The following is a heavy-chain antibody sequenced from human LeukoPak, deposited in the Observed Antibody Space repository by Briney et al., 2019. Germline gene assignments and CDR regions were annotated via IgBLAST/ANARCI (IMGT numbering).Heavy chain of an antibody. CDR1: GFTFSSYA. CDR2: ISGSGGST. Sequence: GGSLRLSCAASGFTFSSYAMSWVRQAPGKGLEWVSAISGSGGSTYYADSVKGRFTISRDNSKNTLYLQMNSLRAEDTAVYYCAKEVPYYYDSYYYYGMDVWGQGTTVTVSS. J-gene: IGHJ6*02. CDR3: AKEVPYYYDSYYYYGMDV. D-gene: IGHD3-22*01. V-gene: IGHV3-23*01.